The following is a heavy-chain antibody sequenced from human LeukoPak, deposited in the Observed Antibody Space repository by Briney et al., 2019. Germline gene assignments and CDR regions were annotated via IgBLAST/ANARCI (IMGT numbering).Heavy chain of an antibody. CDR1: GYTFTSYG. Sequence: ASVKVSCKASGYTFTSYGISWVRQAPGQGLEWMGWISAYNGNTNYAQKLQGRVTMTTDTSTSAAYMELRSLRSDDTAVYYCARDRVYDILTGYYHYYYYMDVWGKGTTVTISS. V-gene: IGHV1-18*01. CDR2: ISAYNGNT. J-gene: IGHJ6*03. CDR3: ARDRVYDILTGYYHYYYYMDV. D-gene: IGHD3-9*01.